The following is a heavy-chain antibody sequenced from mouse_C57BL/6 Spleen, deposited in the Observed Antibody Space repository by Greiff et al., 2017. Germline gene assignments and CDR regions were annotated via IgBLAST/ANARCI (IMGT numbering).Heavy chain of an antibody. CDR1: GYTFTGYW. D-gene: IGHD2-5*01. V-gene: IGHV1-9*01. CDR2: ILPGSGST. CDR3: AYKAYYSNYPHYYAMDY. Sequence: VKLQESGAELMKPGASVKLSCKATGYTFTGYWIEWVKQRPGHGLEWIGEILPGSGSTNYNEKFKGKATFTADTSSNTAYMQLSSLTTEDSAIYYCAYKAYYSNYPHYYAMDYWGQGTSVTVSS. J-gene: IGHJ4*01.